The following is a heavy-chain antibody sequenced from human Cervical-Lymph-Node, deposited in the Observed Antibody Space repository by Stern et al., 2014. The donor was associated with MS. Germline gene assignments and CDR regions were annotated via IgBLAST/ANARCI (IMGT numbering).Heavy chain of an antibody. CDR3: AGPAPLD. Sequence: QVQLVQSGAELKKPGSSVKVSCKASGGSLSTYTITWVRQAPGQGLERMGRIIPALNVANYAQKFQGRLTITADKSTSTAYMEMSSLRSDDTAVYYCAGPAPLDWGQGTLVTVSS. CDR1: GGSLSTYT. V-gene: IGHV1-69*09. CDR2: IIPALNVA. D-gene: IGHD2-2*01. J-gene: IGHJ4*02.